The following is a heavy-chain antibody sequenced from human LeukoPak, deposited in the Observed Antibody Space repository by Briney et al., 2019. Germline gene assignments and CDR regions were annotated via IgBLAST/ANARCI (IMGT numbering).Heavy chain of an antibody. CDR1: GFTVSSNY. J-gene: IGHJ4*02. Sequence: GGSLRLSCAASGFTVSSNYMSWVREAPGKGLEWVSVIYSGGSTYYADAVKGRFTISRDNSKNTLYLQMNSLRAEDTAVYYCARDLTGVGDHWGQGTLVTVSS. D-gene: IGHD3-10*01. V-gene: IGHV3-66*01. CDR3: ARDLTGVGDH. CDR2: IYSGGST.